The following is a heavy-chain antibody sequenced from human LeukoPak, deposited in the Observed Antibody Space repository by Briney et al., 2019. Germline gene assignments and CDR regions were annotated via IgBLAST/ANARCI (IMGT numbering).Heavy chain of an antibody. CDR1: GFTFSNSA. CDR2: ISSDSSHI. J-gene: IGHJ6*02. V-gene: IGHV3-21*01. CDR3: ARIDYYHGMDV. Sequence: GGSLRLSCAASGFTFSNSAMNWVRQVPGKGLEWISSISSDSSHIYYADSVKGRFTISRDNARNSLYLQLSSLRAGDTAVYYCARIDYYHGMDVWGQGTTVTVSS.